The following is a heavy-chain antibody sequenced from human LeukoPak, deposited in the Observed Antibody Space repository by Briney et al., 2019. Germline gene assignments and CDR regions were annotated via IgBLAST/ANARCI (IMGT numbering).Heavy chain of an antibody. CDR3: ARALWFGLGYYFDY. D-gene: IGHD3-10*01. CDR1: GFTFSSYA. Sequence: GGSLRLSCAASGFTFSSYAMSWVRQAPGKGLEWVSAISGSGGSTYYADSVKGRFTISRDNSKNTLYLQMNSPRAEDTAVYCCARALWFGLGYYFDYWGQGTLVTVSS. CDR2: ISGSGGST. J-gene: IGHJ4*02. V-gene: IGHV3-23*01.